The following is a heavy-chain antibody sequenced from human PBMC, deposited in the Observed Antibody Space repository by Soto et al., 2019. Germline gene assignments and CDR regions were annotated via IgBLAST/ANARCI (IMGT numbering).Heavy chain of an antibody. Sequence: PGGSLRLSCAASGFTFNIAAIHWVRQASGKGLEWVGLIRSKANGYATAYAASVRGRITVSRDDSKNMAFLEINSLKSEDTAVYNGARQGVALELDLCGQGTLVPVSS. V-gene: IGHV3-73*01. CDR3: ARQGVALELDL. CDR2: IRSKANGYAT. CDR1: GFTFNIAA. J-gene: IGHJ5*02. D-gene: IGHD1-7*01.